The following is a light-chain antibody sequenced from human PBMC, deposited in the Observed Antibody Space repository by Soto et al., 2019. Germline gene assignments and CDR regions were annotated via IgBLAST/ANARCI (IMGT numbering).Light chain of an antibody. J-gene: IGKJ1*01. CDR1: QSVGSRF. V-gene: IGKV3D-20*02. CDR2: GAP. CDR3: QQRSNSPPT. Sequence: VLTPPAGFLSLTPEARATLSCRASQSVGSRFLAWYQQKPGQAPRLLIYGAPSRATGIPDRFSGSGSGTDFTLTISSLEPEDFAVYYCQQRSNSPPTFGQGTKVDIK.